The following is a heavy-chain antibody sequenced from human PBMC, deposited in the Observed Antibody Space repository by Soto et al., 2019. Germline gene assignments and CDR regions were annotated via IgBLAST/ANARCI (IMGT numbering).Heavy chain of an antibody. CDR2: ISAYNGNT. CDR1: GYTFTNYG. CDR3: AADRPENYYDSSGYYPFDY. J-gene: IGHJ4*02. Sequence: ASVKVSCKASGYTFTNYGITWVRQAPGQGLEWMGWISAYNGNTNYAQKFQERVTITRDMSTSTAYMELSSLRSEDTAVYYCAADRPENYYDSSGYYPFDYWGQGTLVTVSS. D-gene: IGHD3-22*01. V-gene: IGHV1-18*01.